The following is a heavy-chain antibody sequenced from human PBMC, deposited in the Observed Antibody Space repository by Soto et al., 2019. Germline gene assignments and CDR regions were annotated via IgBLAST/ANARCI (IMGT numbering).Heavy chain of an antibody. CDR2: INANSGDT. CDR1: GYTCTGYY. D-gene: IGHD2-2*01. J-gene: IGHJ6*02. CDR3: ATGHCSSTSCYGSDYYYGLDV. Sequence: ASVKVSCKASGYTCTGYYMHWVRQAPGQGLEWMGWINANSGDTSYAQKFQGRVTMTRDTSITTAYMELRRLRSDDTAVYYCATGHCSSTSCYGSDYYYGLDVWGQGTPVTVSS. V-gene: IGHV1-2*02.